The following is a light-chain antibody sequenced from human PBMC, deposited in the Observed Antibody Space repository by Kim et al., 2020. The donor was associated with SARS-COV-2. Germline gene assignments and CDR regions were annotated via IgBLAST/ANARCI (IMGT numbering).Light chain of an antibody. CDR3: ALYMGSGFVWV. J-gene: IGLJ3*02. V-gene: IGLV8-61*01. Sequence: QTVVTQEPALSVSPGGTVTLTCGLSSGPVSTSYYPSWHQQTPGQAPRSLIYSTNTRSSGVPGRFSGSILGNKAALTITGAQADDESDYYCALYMGSGFVWVFGGGTQLTVL. CDR2: STN. CDR1: SGPVSTSYY.